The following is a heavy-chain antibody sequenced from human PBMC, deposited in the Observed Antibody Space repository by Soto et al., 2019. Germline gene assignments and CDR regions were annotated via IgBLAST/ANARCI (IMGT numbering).Heavy chain of an antibody. CDR3: ARANFKPGDYGLRFDY. CDR1: GVSVSSGTYY. J-gene: IGHJ4*02. CDR2: IYYSGST. Sequence: SEPLSLTCTVSGVSVSSGTYYLRWIRQPPGKGPEWIGHIYYSGSTNYNPSLKSRVTISIDTSKNQFSLKLSSVTAADTAVYYCARANFKPGDYGLRFDYWGQGTLVTVSS. V-gene: IGHV4-61*01. D-gene: IGHD4-17*01.